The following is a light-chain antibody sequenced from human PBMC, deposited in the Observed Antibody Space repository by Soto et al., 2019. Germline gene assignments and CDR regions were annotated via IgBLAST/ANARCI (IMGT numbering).Light chain of an antibody. J-gene: IGLJ1*01. Sequence: QSALTQPASVSGSPGQSIAISCTGSSSDVGIYNYVSWYQQHPGKVPKLIIYEVTNRPSGVSNRFSGSKSGNTASLTISGLQADDEADYYCSSYTTSSTRVFGTGTKATVL. CDR2: EVT. CDR3: SSYTTSSTRV. V-gene: IGLV2-14*01. CDR1: SSDVGIYNY.